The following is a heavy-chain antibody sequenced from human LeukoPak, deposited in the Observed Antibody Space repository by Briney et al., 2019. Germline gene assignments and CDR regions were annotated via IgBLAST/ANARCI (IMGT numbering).Heavy chain of an antibody. V-gene: IGHV3-30*18. J-gene: IGHJ4*02. D-gene: IGHD6-19*01. CDR2: ISYDGSNK. CDR3: AKDPMAYSSGSFIPVDY. CDR1: GFTFNNYA. Sequence: GRSLRLSCAASGFTFNNYAMHWVRHAPGKGLEWVAVISYDGSNKYYADSVKGRFTISRDNSKTTLYLQMNSLRPEDTAVYYCAKDPMAYSSGSFIPVDYGGQGTLVTVS.